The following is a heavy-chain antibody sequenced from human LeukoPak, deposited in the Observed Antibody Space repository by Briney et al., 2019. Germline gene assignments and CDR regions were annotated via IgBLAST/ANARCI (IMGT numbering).Heavy chain of an antibody. CDR2: IWYDGSKK. D-gene: IGHD1-20*01. Sequence: GGSLRLSCAASGFTFSNYGMHWVRQAPGKGLEWVAVIWYDGSKKYYADSVKGRFTISRDNSKNTLYLQMNSLRAEDTAVYYCARARVTGTEDFDYWGQGTLVTVSS. V-gene: IGHV3-33*01. J-gene: IGHJ4*02. CDR3: ARARVTGTEDFDY. CDR1: GFTFSNYG.